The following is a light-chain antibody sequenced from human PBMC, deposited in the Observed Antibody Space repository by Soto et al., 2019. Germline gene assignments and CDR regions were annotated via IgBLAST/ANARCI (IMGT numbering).Light chain of an antibody. CDR2: GAS. CDR1: QSVSSN. V-gene: IGKV3-15*01. Sequence: EIVLTQSPATLSLSPGEGATVSCRASQSVSSNLAWYEQKPGQAPRLLIYGASTRETGIPARFSGSGSGTDCTLTISSLQSEDVAVYYCQQYNDWTRTFGQGTKVDIK. J-gene: IGKJ1*01. CDR3: QQYNDWTRT.